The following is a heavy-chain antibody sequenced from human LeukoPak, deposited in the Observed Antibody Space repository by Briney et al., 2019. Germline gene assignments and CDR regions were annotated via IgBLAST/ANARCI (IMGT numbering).Heavy chain of an antibody. CDR1: GGPISSSSYY. J-gene: IGHJ4*02. CDR2: IYYSGST. CDR3: ARLFSPGNFDY. Sequence: SETLSLTCTVSGGPISSSSYYWGWIRQPPGKGLEWIGRIYYSGSTYYNPSLKSRVTISVDTSKNQFSLNLSSVTAADTAVYYCARLFSPGNFDYWGQGTLVTVS. D-gene: IGHD3-10*02. V-gene: IGHV4-39*01.